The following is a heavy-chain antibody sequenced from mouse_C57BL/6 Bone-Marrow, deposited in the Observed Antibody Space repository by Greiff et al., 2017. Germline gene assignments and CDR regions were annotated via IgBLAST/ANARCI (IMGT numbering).Heavy chain of an antibody. Sequence: QVQLKESGAELARLGASVKLSCKASGYTFTSYGISWVKQRTGQGLEWIGEIYPRSGNTYYNGKFKGKATLTADKSSSTAYMELRSLTSEDSAVYFCAKRLYWGQGTTLTVSS. J-gene: IGHJ2*01. CDR1: GYTFTSYG. CDR3: AKRLY. CDR2: IYPRSGNT. V-gene: IGHV1-81*01.